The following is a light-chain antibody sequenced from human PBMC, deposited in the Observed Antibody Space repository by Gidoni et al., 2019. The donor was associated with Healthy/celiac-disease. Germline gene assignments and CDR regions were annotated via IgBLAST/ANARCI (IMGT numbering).Light chain of an antibody. V-gene: IGKV1-33*01. CDR2: DAS. CDR3: QQYDNLPIT. Sequence: DIQMTQSPSSLSASVGDRVTITCQASQDISNYLNWYQQKPGKARKLLIYDASNLETGVPARCSGSGSGTDFTFTISSLQPEDIATYYCQQYDNLPITFDQGTRLESK. CDR1: QDISNY. J-gene: IGKJ5*01.